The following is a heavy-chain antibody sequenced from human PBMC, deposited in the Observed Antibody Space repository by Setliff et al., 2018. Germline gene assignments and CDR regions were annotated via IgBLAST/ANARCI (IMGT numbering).Heavy chain of an antibody. D-gene: IGHD2-21*02. V-gene: IGHV4-34*01. CDR2: INHSGST. CDR3: ARDLYCGGHCDQLFDS. CDR1: GGSFSDYY. J-gene: IGHJ4*02. Sequence: PSETLSLTCTVYGGSFSDYYWGWVRQPPGKGLEWIGEINHSGSTNYIPSLKSRLPISVDTSKNHFSLKLTSVTAADTAVYYCARDLYCGGHCDQLFDSWGQGTLVTVSS.